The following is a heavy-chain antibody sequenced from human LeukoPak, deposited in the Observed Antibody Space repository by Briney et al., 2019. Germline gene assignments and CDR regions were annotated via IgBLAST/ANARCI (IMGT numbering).Heavy chain of an antibody. D-gene: IGHD4/OR15-4a*01. CDR1: GFTFSRYS. CDR3: ARVWGATYGYYYFAMDV. V-gene: IGHV3-48*04. Sequence: PGGSLRLSCAASGFTFSRYSMNWVRQAPGKGLEWVSYISSSSSTIYYADSVKGRFTISRDNAKNSLYLQMNSLRAEDTAVYYCARVWGATYGYYYFAMDVWGQGTTVTVSS. CDR2: ISSSSSTI. J-gene: IGHJ6*02.